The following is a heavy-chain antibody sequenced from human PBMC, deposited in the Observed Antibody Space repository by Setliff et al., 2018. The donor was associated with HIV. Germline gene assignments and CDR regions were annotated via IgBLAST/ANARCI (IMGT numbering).Heavy chain of an antibody. CDR2: INPNRGGT. CDR3: ARVVGADNWFDP. CDR1: GYSFNGYY. J-gene: IGHJ5*02. Sequence: ASVKVSCKASGYSFNGYYMHWVRQAPGQGLEWMGWINPNRGGTNYAQKFQGRVTMTRDTSISTGYMELTRLRSDDTAVYYCARVVGADNWFDPWGQGTLVTVSS. D-gene: IGHD1-26*01. V-gene: IGHV1-2*02.